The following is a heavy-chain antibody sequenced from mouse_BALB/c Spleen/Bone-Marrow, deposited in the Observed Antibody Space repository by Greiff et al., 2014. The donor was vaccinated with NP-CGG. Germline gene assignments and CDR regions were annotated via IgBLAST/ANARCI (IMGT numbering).Heavy chain of an antibody. CDR2: VNPYNDDT. Sequence: EVQLVESGPELVKPGASVKMSSKASGYTFTSYVVHWVKQQPGQGLDWIGYVNPYNDDTKYNEKFKGKATLTSDKSSITAYMELSSLTSEDSAVYYCARGNYYVFSYWGQGTLVTVSA. J-gene: IGHJ3*01. CDR1: GYTFTSYV. CDR3: ARGNYYVFSY. V-gene: IGHV1-14*01. D-gene: IGHD2-1*01.